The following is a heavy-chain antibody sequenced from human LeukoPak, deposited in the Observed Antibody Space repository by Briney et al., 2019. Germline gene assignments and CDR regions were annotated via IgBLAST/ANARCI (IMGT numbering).Heavy chain of an antibody. CDR3: ARGPTYGQAFDF. CDR1: GFTFTNHW. D-gene: IGHD3-10*01. J-gene: IGHJ4*02. V-gene: IGHV3-7*01. CDR2: IREDGGHT. Sequence: GGSLRLSCVTSGFTFTNHWMSWVRQAPGKGLEWVANIREDGGHTNYVDSVKGRFTISRDNAKNSLFLQMDSLRDDDTAVYYCARGPTYGQAFDFWGQGTLVTVSS.